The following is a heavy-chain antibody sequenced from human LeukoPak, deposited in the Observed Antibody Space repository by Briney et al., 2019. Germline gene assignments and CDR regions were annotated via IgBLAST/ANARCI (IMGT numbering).Heavy chain of an antibody. D-gene: IGHD5-18*01. CDR1: GDTVSTNSAA. J-gene: IGHJ2*01. V-gene: IGHV6-1*01. CDR3: ARDLGYSYARYFDL. CDR2: TYYRAKWYN. Sequence: SQTLSLTCAISGDTVSTNSAAWNWIRQSPSRGLEWLVRTYYRAKWYNDYAVSVKSRITINPDTSKNQFSLQLNSVTPEDTAVYYCARDLGYSYARYFDLWGRGTLVTVSS.